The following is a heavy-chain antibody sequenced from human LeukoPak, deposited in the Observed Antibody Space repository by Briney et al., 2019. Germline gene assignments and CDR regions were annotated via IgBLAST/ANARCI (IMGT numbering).Heavy chain of an antibody. CDR2: IYTSGST. CDR1: GGSISSGSYY. D-gene: IGHD6-6*01. J-gene: IGHJ4*02. CDR3: ARELEYSSSSPIDY. V-gene: IGHV4-61*02. Sequence: SQTLSLTCTVSGGSISSGSYYWSWIRQPAGKGLEWIGRIYTSGSTNYNPSLKSRVTISVDTSKNQFSLKLSSVTAADTAVHYCARELEYSSSSPIDYWGQGTLVTVSS.